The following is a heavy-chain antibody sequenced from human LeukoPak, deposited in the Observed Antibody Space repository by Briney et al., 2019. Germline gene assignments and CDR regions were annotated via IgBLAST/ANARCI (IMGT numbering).Heavy chain of an antibody. D-gene: IGHD4-17*01. Sequence: SETLSLTCTVSGGSISSGGYYWSWIRQHPGKGLEWIGYIYYSGSTYYNPSLKSRVTISVDTSKNQFSLKLSSVTAADTAVYYCAREDYGDFKFVYWGQGTLVTVSS. CDR2: IYYSGST. V-gene: IGHV4-31*03. CDR3: AREDYGDFKFVY. J-gene: IGHJ4*02. CDR1: GGSISSGGYY.